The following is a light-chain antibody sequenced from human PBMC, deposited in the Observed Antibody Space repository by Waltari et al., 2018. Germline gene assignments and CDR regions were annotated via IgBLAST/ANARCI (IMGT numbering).Light chain of an antibody. CDR2: EVT. CDR3: NSYTRSAVYV. CDR1: SSDVGAYNY. J-gene: IGLJ1*01. V-gene: IGLV2-14*01. Sequence: QSALTQPTSVYGSPGQSITVSCTGTSSDVGAYNYVSWYQNHAGKAPKLIISEVTNRPSGVSDRFSGSKSGNTASLTISGLQAEDEADYYCNSYTRSAVYVFGTGTTVTVL.